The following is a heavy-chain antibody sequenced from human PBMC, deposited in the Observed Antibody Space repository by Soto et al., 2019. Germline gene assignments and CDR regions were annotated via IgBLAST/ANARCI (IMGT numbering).Heavy chain of an antibody. D-gene: IGHD3-22*01. CDR2: IIPIFGTA. V-gene: IGHV1-69*13. Sequence: SVKVSCKASGGTFSSYAISWVRQAPGQGLEWMGGIIPIFGTANYAQKFQGRVTITADESTSTAYMELSSLRSEDTAVYYCARAAYYYDSSGYYYVRAFDIWGQGTMVTVSS. J-gene: IGHJ3*02. CDR1: GGTFSSYA. CDR3: ARAAYYYDSSGYYYVRAFDI.